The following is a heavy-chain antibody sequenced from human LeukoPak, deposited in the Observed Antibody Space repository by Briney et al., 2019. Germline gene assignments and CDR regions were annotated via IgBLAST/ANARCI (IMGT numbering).Heavy chain of an antibody. J-gene: IGHJ4*02. V-gene: IGHV4-59*01. CDR2: IYYSGST. Sequence: PSETLSLTCTVSGGSISSYYWSWIRQPPGKGLEWIGYIYYSGSTNYNPSLKSRVTISVDTSKNQFSLKLSSVTAADTAVYYCASQGLNYYDSSGYYQFDYWGQGTLVTVSS. CDR1: GGSISSYY. D-gene: IGHD3-22*01. CDR3: ASQGLNYYDSSGYYQFDY.